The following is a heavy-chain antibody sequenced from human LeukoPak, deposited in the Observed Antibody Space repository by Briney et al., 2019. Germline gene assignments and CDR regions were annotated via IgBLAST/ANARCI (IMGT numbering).Heavy chain of an antibody. V-gene: IGHV4-39*01. J-gene: IGHJ3*02. D-gene: IGHD3-10*01. CDR3: ARRELLSTPDAFDT. Sequence: PSETLSLTCTVSGGSISSSRYYWGWIRQPPGKGLEWIGRIYYSGSTYYNPSLNSRVTISVDTSKNQFSLKVSSVTAADTAVYYCARRELLSTPDAFDTWGQGTMATVCS. CDR1: GGSISSSRYY. CDR2: IYYSGST.